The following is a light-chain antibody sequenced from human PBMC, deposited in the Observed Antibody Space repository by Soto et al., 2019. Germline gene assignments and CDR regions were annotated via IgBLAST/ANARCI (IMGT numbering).Light chain of an antibody. CDR1: QSISSF. CDR3: QQTYSNLLS. CDR2: AAS. Sequence: DIQLTQSPSSLSASVGDRVIITCRASQSISSFLNWYQQKPGKAPKVLISAASSLQSGVPSRFSDSGSGTDFTLTISSLEPEDFATYYCQQTYSNLLSFGGGTTVDVK. V-gene: IGKV1-39*01. J-gene: IGKJ4*01.